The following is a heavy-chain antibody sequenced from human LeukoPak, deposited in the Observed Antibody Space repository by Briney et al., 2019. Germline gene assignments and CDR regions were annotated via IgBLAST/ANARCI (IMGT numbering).Heavy chain of an antibody. D-gene: IGHD5-18*01. CDR2: IYYSGST. CDR1: GGSISSSSYY. Sequence: PSETLSLTCTVSGGSISSSSYYWGWIRQPPGKGLEWIGSIYYSGSTYYNPSLKSRVTISVDTSKNQFSLKLSSVTAADTAVYYCARLDGVDYDHFWRGYSYGTVFDYWGQGTLVTVSS. CDR3: ARLDGVDYDHFWRGYSYGTVFDY. V-gene: IGHV4-39*01. J-gene: IGHJ4*02.